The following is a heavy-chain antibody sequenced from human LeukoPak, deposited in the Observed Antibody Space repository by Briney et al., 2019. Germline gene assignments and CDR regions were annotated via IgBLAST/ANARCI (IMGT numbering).Heavy chain of an antibody. J-gene: IGHJ1*01. CDR1: GFTFSSYS. CDR3: ARVGKGAYCGGDCYNKH. Sequence: GGSLRLSCAASGFTFSSYSMNWVRQAPGKGLEWVSSISSSSSYIYYADPVKGRFTISRDNAKNSLYLQMNSLRAEDTAVYYCARVGKGAYCGGDCYNKHWGQGTLVTVSS. D-gene: IGHD2-21*02. CDR2: ISSSSSYI. V-gene: IGHV3-21*01.